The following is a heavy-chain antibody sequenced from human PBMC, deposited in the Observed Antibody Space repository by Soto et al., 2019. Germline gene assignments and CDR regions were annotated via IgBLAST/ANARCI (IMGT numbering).Heavy chain of an antibody. Sequence: QITLKESGPTLVKPTQTLTLTCTFSGFSLSTDGVGVAWIRQPPGKALEWLALIYWNDDTRSSPSLKSRLAITKDTSKNQVVLTMTNMDPVDTATYYCAHNRNAYSRFDYWGQGILVTVSS. CDR3: AHNRNAYSRFDY. J-gene: IGHJ4*02. D-gene: IGHD4-4*01. CDR2: IYWNDDT. CDR1: GFSLSTDGVG. V-gene: IGHV2-5*01.